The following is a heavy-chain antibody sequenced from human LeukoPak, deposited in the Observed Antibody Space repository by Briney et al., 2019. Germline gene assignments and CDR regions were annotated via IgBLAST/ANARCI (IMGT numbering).Heavy chain of an antibody. J-gene: IGHJ4*02. CDR2: ISSSSSYI. CDR1: GFTFSSYS. Sequence: PGGSLRLSCAASGFTFSSYSMNWVRQAPGKGLEWVSSISSSSSYIYYADSVKGRFTISRDNAKNSLYLQMNSLRAEDTAVYYCARASIAARAQRDFDYWGQGTLVTVSS. V-gene: IGHV3-21*01. D-gene: IGHD6-6*01. CDR3: ARASIAARAQRDFDY.